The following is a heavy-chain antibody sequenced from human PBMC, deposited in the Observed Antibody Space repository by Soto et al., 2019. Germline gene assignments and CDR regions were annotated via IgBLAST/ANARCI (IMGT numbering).Heavy chain of an antibody. CDR3: TSPRIVVVSRTPFYYYYMDV. Sequence: EVQLVESGGGLVQPGGSLKLSCAASGFTFSGSAMHWVRQASGKGLEWVGRIRSKANSYATAYAASVKGRFTISRDDSKNTAYLQMNSLKTEDTAVYYCTSPRIVVVSRTPFYYYYMDVWGKGTTVTVSS. D-gene: IGHD2-21*01. CDR2: IRSKANSYAT. CDR1: GFTFSGSA. J-gene: IGHJ6*03. V-gene: IGHV3-73*01.